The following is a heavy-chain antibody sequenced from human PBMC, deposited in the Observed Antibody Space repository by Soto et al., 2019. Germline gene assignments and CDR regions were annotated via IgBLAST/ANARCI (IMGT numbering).Heavy chain of an antibody. CDR1: GCTFTSYA. J-gene: IGHJ4*02. V-gene: IGHV1-3*01. D-gene: IGHD6-13*01. CDR2: INAGNGNT. Sequence: ASVKVSCKASGCTFTSYAMHWVRQAPGQRLEWMGWINAGNGNTKYSQKFQGRVTITRDTSASTAYMELSSLRSEDTAVYYCARAGGIAAAGPYWGQGTLVTVSS. CDR3: ARAGGIAAAGPY.